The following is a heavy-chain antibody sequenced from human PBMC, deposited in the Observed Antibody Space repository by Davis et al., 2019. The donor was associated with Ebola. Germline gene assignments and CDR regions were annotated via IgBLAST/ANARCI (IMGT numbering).Heavy chain of an antibody. Sequence: SETLSLTCTVSGGSISSYYWGWIRQPPGKGLEWIGRIYYSGSTYYNPSLKSRVTISVDTSKNQFSLKLSSVTAADTAVYYCARGLWRYYDSSGLVYWGQGTLVTVSS. CDR1: GGSISSYY. CDR3: ARGLWRYYDSSGLVY. J-gene: IGHJ4*02. V-gene: IGHV4-39*01. D-gene: IGHD3-22*01. CDR2: IYYSGST.